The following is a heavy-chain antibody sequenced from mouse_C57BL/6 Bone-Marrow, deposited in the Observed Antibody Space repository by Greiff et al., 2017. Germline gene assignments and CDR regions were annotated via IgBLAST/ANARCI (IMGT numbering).Heavy chain of an antibody. CDR2: IDPEDGET. V-gene: IGHV14-2*01. CDR3: AGDGSSYLDY. D-gene: IGHD1-1*01. Sequence: EVQLQQSGAELVKPGASVKLSCTASGFNIKDYYMHWVKQRTEQGLEWIGRIDPEDGETKYAPEFQGKATITADTSSNTAYLQLSSLTSEDTAVYYCAGDGSSYLDYWGQGTTLTVSS. CDR1: GFNIKDYY. J-gene: IGHJ2*01.